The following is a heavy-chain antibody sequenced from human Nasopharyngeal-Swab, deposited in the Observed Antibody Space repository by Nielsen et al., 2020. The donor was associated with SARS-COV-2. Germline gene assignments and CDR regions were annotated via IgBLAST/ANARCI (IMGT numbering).Heavy chain of an antibody. Sequence: GGSLRLSCAASGFTVSSNYMNWVRQPPGKGLEWILVLYSGGNTYYAGSVEGRFTISRDNSKSTLYLQMNNLRAEDTAVYYCARSRNYYYYMDVWGKGTTVTVSS. V-gene: IGHV3-66*01. J-gene: IGHJ6*03. CDR2: LYSGGNT. CDR3: ARSRNYYYYMDV. CDR1: GFTVSSNY.